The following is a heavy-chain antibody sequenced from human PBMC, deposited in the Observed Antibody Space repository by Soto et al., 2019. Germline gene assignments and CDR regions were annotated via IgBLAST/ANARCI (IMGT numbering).Heavy chain of an antibody. CDR1: CGSISSASCC. Sequence: SETLYLTCSVSCGSISSASCCWSWIRQPPGKGLEWIGEVNLSGSTNYNPSLKSRVTISVDTSKNQFSLKLRSVTAADTAVYYCARGVLYSSASFDYWGQGILVTVSS. D-gene: IGHD6-6*01. J-gene: IGHJ4*02. CDR2: VNLSGST. CDR3: ARGVLYSSASFDY. V-gene: IGHV4-39*07.